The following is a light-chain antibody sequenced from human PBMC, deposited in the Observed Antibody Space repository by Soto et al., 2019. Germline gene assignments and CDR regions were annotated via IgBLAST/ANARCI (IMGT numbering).Light chain of an antibody. Sequence: IQMTQSPSTLSASVGDRVTITCRASQSISTWLAWYQQKPGKAPKLLIYDASSLQSGVPSRFSGHGSGTEFTLTISSLQADDFATYFCQQYNSYPVTFGQGTRLEIK. CDR2: DAS. CDR1: QSISTW. V-gene: IGKV1-5*01. J-gene: IGKJ5*01. CDR3: QQYNSYPVT.